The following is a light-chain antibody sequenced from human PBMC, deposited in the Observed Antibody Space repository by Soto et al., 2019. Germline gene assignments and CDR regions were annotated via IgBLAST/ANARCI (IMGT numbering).Light chain of an antibody. CDR1: SGHSSYA. CDR3: QTWATGIRV. CDR2: LNGDGSH. J-gene: IGLJ3*02. Sequence: QPVLTQSPSASASLGASVKLTCTLSSGHSSYAIAWHQQQPEKGPRYLMNLNGDGSHTKVDGIPDRFSGSSSGAERYLTISSLQSEDEADYYCQTWATGIRVFGGGTKLTVL. V-gene: IGLV4-69*01.